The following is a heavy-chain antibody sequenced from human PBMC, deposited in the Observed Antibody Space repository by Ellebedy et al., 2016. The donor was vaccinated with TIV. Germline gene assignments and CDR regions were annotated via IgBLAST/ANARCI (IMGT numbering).Heavy chain of an antibody. CDR3: AREASYCGGDCYSLYFDL. D-gene: IGHD2-21*02. J-gene: IGHJ2*01. Sequence: GESLKISCAASGFTFSSYSMNWVRQAPGKGLEWVSSISSSSSYIYYADSVKGRFTISRDNAKNSLYLQMNNLRAEDTALYYCAREASYCGGDCYSLYFDLWGRGTLVIVSS. V-gene: IGHV3-21*04. CDR2: ISSSSSYI. CDR1: GFTFSSYS.